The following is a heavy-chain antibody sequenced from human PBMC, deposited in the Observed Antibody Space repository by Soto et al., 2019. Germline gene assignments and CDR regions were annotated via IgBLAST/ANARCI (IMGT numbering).Heavy chain of an antibody. CDR2: IGYDGSNK. D-gene: IGHD1-26*01. CDR3: GRDTPLGRESGSQPRDY. V-gene: IGHV3-33*01. CDR1: GFTFSSSG. Sequence: QVQLVESGGGVVQPGRSLRLSCAASGFTFSSSGMHWVRQAPGKGLEWVAVIGYDGSNKYYADSVKGRFTISRDNSKNTLYLKMNSRRAEDKAVDYCGRDTPLGRESGSQPRDYWGQGTLFTVS. J-gene: IGHJ4*02.